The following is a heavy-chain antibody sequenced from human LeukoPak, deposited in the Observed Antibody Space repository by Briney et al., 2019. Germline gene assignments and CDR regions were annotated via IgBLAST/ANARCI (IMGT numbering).Heavy chain of an antibody. D-gene: IGHD2-2*01. V-gene: IGHV4-34*01. CDR1: GGSFSGYY. CDR3: ARVERGYCSSTSCYGSKTNDY. CDR2: INHSGST. J-gene: IGHJ4*02. Sequence: SETLSLTCAVYGGSFSGYYWSWIRQPPGRGLEWIGEINHSGSTNYNPSLKSRVTISVDTSKNQFSLKLSSVTAADTAVYYCARVERGYCSSTSCYGSKTNDYWGQGTLVTVSS.